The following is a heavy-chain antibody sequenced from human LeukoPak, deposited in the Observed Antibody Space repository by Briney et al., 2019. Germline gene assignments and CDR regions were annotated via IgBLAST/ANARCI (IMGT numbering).Heavy chain of an antibody. V-gene: IGHV3-23*01. CDR1: GFTFRSYA. D-gene: IGHD2-2*01. Sequence: PGGSLRLSCAASGFTFRSYAMSWVRQAPGKGLEWVSAISGNGGGTYYADSVKGRLTISRDNSKNTLYLQMNSLRAEDTAVYYCAKGDCSSTSCYAPADYWGQGTLATVSS. CDR2: ISGNGGGT. J-gene: IGHJ4*02. CDR3: AKGDCSSTSCYAPADY.